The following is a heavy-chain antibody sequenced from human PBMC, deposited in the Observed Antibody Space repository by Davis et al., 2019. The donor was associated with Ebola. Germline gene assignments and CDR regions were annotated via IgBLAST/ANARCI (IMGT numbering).Heavy chain of an antibody. CDR3: ARGRWFDY. V-gene: IGHV4-4*02. Sequence: SETLSLTFAVSGGSISSSNWWSWVRQPPGKGLEWIGEINHSGSTNYNPSLKSRVTISVDTSKNQFSLKLSSVTAADTAVYYCARGRWFDYWGQGTLVTVSS. CDR1: GGSISSSNW. J-gene: IGHJ4*02. CDR2: INHSGST. D-gene: IGHD6-13*01.